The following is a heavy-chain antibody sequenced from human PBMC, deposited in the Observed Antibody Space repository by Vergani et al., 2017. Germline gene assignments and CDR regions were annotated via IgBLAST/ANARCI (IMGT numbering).Heavy chain of an antibody. CDR1: GGTFSSYA. D-gene: IGHD2-21*02. V-gene: IGHV1-69*06. CDR3: AXAGTAYCGGDCYSDYYYGMDV. J-gene: IGHJ6*02. Sequence: QVQLVQSGAEVKKPGSSVKVSCKASGGTFSSYAISWVRQAPGQGLEWMGGIIPIFGTANYAQKFQGRVTITADKSTSTAYMELSSLRSEDTAVYYCAXAGTAYCGGDCYSDYYYGMDVWGQGTTVTVAS. CDR2: IIPIFGTA.